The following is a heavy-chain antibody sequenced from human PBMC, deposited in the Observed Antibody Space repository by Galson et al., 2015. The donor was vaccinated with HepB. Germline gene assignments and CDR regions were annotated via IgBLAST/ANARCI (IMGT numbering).Heavy chain of an antibody. CDR1: GYTFTSYA. Sequence: SVKVSCKASGYTFTSYAMHWVRQAPGQRLEWMGWINAGNGNTKYSQKFQGRVTITRDTSASTAYMELSSLRSEDTAVYYCARDMQWELLLVYWGQGTLVTVSS. CDR2: INAGNGNT. D-gene: IGHD1-26*01. CDR3: ARDMQWELLLVY. V-gene: IGHV1-3*01. J-gene: IGHJ4*02.